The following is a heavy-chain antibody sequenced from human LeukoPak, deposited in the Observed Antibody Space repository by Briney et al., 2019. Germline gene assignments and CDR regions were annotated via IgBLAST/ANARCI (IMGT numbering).Heavy chain of an antibody. CDR3: ARDPGVNYYDSSGYSFL. Sequence: GGSLRLSCVASGFTFNSYNMNWVRQAPGKGLEWVSSISGSSSYKYSADSLSGRFTISRDNARNSLYLQMNSLRAEDTAVYYCARDPGVNYYDSSGYSFLWGQGTLVTVSS. CDR1: GFTFNSYN. J-gene: IGHJ4*02. V-gene: IGHV3-21*01. D-gene: IGHD3-22*01. CDR2: ISGSSSYK.